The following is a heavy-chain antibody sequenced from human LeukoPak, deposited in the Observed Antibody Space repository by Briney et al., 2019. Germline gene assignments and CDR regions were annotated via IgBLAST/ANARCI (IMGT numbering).Heavy chain of an antibody. J-gene: IGHJ4*02. D-gene: IGHD4-17*01. CDR3: ATSYDYGDYRSIDFDN. CDR2: IYYSGTT. CDR1: GGSISRYY. Sequence: PSETLSLTCTVSGGSISRYYWSWIRQPPGKELEWIGYIYYSGTTNYNPSLKSRVTISGDTSMNHFSLKLSSVTAADTALYYCATSYDYGDYRSIDFDNWGQGTLVTVSS. V-gene: IGHV4-59*08.